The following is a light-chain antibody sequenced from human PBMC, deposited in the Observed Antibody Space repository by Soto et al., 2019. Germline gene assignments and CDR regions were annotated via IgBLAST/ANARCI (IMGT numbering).Light chain of an antibody. Sequence: DIQVTKSTSSLSASVGDRVKITCRGSQSISNYLNWFQQKPGKAPELLISFASSLQSGVPSRFSGSGSGTDFTLSITSLQPEEFATYYCQQSYDAPITFGQCARLALK. V-gene: IGKV1-39*01. J-gene: IGKJ5*01. CDR1: QSISNY. CDR3: QQSYDAPIT. CDR2: FAS.